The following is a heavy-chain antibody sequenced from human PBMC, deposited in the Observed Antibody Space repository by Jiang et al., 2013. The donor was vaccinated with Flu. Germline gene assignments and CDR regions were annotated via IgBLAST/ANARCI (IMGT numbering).Heavy chain of an antibody. V-gene: IGHV4-59*08. Sequence: GLVKPSETLSLTYTVSGGSISSYYWSWIRQPPGKGLEWIGYIYYSGSTNYNPSLKSRVTISVDTSKNQFSLKLSSVTAADTAVYYCARQVDYYDGGSGAFDIWGQGTMVTVSS. D-gene: IGHD3-22*01. CDR2: IYYSGST. CDR1: GGSISSYY. J-gene: IGHJ3*02. CDR3: ARQVDYYDGGSGAFDI.